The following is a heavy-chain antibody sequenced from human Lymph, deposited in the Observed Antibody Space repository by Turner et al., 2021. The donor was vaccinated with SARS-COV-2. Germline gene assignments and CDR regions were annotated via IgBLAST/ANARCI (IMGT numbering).Heavy chain of an antibody. D-gene: IGHD3-10*01. CDR1: GYTFTGYD. J-gene: IGHJ4*02. Sequence: QVQLVQSGAEVKKPWASVKFSCKDSGYTFTGYDMHWVRQAPGQGLEWMGWINPNSGGTNYPQKFQGRVTMTRETSISRAYMELSRLRSDDTAVYYCARSRDLQSMIRGVDPFDYWGQGTLVTVSS. CDR2: INPNSGGT. CDR3: ARSRDLQSMIRGVDPFDY. V-gene: IGHV1-2*02.